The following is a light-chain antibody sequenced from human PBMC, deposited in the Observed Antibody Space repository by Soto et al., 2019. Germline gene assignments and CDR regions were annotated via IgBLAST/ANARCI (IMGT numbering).Light chain of an antibody. CDR2: DAS. Sequence: EIVLTQAPGSLSLSPGERSTLSCRASQSVRTYLAWYQVKPGQAPRLLIYDASSRASGVPARFSGSGSGTAFTLTISSLEPEDFALHYCQQRNRWPPITFGQGTRLEI. CDR1: QSVRTY. CDR3: QQRNRWPPIT. V-gene: IGKV3-11*01. J-gene: IGKJ5*01.